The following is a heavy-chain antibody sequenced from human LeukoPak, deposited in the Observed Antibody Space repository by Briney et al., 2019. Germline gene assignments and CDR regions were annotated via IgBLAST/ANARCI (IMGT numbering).Heavy chain of an antibody. CDR1: GSSIGPYS. CDR3: ARHRAEMATITDEAFDI. Sequence: PSETLSLTCTVSGSSIGPYSWSWIRQPPGKGLEWVGYIYTTGSTHYNPSLKSRVTMSLDTSKNQLSLRLSSVTAADTAVFYCARHRAEMATITDEAFDIWGQGTMVTVSS. D-gene: IGHD5-24*01. CDR2: IYTTGST. J-gene: IGHJ3*02. V-gene: IGHV4-4*09.